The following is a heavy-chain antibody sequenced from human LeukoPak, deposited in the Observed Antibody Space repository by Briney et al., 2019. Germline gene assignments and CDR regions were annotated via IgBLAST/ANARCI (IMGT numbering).Heavy chain of an antibody. V-gene: IGHV3-21*01. CDR2: ISSSSSYI. CDR1: GFTFSSHS. D-gene: IGHD3-22*01. J-gene: IGHJ1*01. CDR3: ARDRGDYDSSGSEYFQH. Sequence: GGSLRLSCAASGFTFSSHSMNWVRQAPGKGLEWVSSISSSSSYIHYADSVKGRFTISRDNAKNSLYLQMNSLRAEDTAEYYCARDRGDYDSSGSEYFQHWGQGTLVTVSS.